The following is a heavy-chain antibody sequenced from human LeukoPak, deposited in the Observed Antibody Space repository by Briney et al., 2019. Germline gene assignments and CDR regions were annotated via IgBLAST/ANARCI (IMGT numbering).Heavy chain of an antibody. CDR3: ARGDYGDYHFDS. CDR1: GGSISSGDYY. D-gene: IGHD4-17*01. J-gene: IGHJ4*02. CDR2: IYYSGST. Sequence: SETLSLTCTVSGGSISSGDYYWSWIRQPPGKGLEWIGYIYYSGSTYYNPSLKSRVTISVDTSKNQFSLKLTSVTAADTALYYCARGDYGDYHFDSWGQGTLVTVSS. V-gene: IGHV4-30-4*01.